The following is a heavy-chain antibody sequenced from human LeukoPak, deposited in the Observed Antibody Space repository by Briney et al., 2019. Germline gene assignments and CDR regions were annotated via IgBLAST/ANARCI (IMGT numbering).Heavy chain of an antibody. J-gene: IGHJ3*02. Sequence: GGSLRLSCAASGFTFSSYAMHWVRQAPGEGLEWVAVISYDGSNKYYADSVKGRFTISRDNSKNTLYLQMNSLRAEDTAVYYCARLSGTTDAFDIWGQGTMVTVSS. CDR1: GFTFSSYA. V-gene: IGHV3-30-3*01. CDR2: ISYDGSNK. D-gene: IGHD1-7*01. CDR3: ARLSGTTDAFDI.